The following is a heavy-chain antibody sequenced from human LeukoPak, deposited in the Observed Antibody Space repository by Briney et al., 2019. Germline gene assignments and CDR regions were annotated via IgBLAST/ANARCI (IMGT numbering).Heavy chain of an antibody. D-gene: IGHD3-22*01. CDR1: GGSFSGYY. CDR3: ARRRNYYDSMSRPYNWFDP. J-gene: IGHJ5*02. V-gene: IGHV4-34*01. CDR2: INHSGST. Sequence: PSETLSLTCAVYGGSFSGYYWSWIRQPPGKGLEWIGEINHSGSTNYNPPLKSRVTISVDTSKNQFSLKLSSVTAADTAVYYCARRRNYYDSMSRPYNWFDPWGQGTLVTVSS.